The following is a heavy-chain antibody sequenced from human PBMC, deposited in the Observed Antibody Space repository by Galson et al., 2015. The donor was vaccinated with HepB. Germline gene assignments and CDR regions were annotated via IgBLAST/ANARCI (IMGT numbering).Heavy chain of an antibody. J-gene: IGHJ4*02. CDR2: ISYDGSNK. Sequence: SLRLSCAASGFTFSSYAMHWVRQAPGKGLEWVAVISYDGSNKYYADSVKGRFTISRDNSKNTLYLQMNSLRAEDTAVYYCARGGLYGDYTLRPDYWGQGTLVTVSS. CDR1: GFTFSSYA. CDR3: ARGGLYGDYTLRPDY. D-gene: IGHD4-17*01. V-gene: IGHV3-30-3*01.